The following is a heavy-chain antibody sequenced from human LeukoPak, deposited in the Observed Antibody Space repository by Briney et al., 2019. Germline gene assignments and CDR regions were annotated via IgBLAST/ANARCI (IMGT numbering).Heavy chain of an antibody. D-gene: IGHD3-10*01. J-gene: IGHJ3*02. CDR3: ARDIIIMVRGVIINSDAFDI. CDR2: IYYSGST. CDR1: GGSISSYY. V-gene: IGHV4-59*12. Sequence: SETLSLTCIVSGGSISSYYWSWIRQPPGKGLEWIGYIYYSGSTYYNPSLKSRVTISVDTSKNQFSLKLSSVTAADTAVYYCARDIIIMVRGVIINSDAFDIWGQGTMVTVSS.